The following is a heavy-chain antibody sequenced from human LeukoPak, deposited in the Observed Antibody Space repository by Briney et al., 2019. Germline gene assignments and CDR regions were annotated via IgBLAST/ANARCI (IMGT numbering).Heavy chain of an antibody. CDR3: ARGGGENYYYYMDV. CDR2: IYYSGST. J-gene: IGHJ6*03. V-gene: IGHV4-30-4*08. Sequence: NTSQTLSLTCTVSGGSISSGDYYWSWIRQPPGKGLEWIGYIYYSGSTYYNPSLKSRVTISVDTSKNQFSLKLSSVTAADTAVYHCARGGGENYYYYMDVWGKGTTVTVSS. CDR1: GGSISSGDYY. D-gene: IGHD2-21*01.